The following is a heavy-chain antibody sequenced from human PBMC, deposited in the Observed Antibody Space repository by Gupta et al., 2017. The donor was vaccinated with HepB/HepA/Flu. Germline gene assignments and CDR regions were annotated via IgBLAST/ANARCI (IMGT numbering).Heavy chain of an antibody. CDR2: IYSDGST. Sequence: EVHLVEPGVGLVQPGGSLRLSCAATGLTVSNSHLTWVRQAPWKGLEWVSVIYSDGSTDYAGSMKGRFTISRDNSKKLLYLQVSSLRAEDTAVYYCAREPPGRRYFDLWGRGTLVTVSS. D-gene: IGHD1-26*01. CDR1: GLTVSNSH. J-gene: IGHJ2*01. V-gene: IGHV3-66*01. CDR3: AREPPGRRYFDL.